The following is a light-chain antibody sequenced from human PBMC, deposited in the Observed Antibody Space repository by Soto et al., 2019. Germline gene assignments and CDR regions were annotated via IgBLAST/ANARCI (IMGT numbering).Light chain of an antibody. CDR1: SSDVGGYNY. J-gene: IGLJ1*01. Sequence: QSALTQPASVSGSPGQSITISCTGTSSDVGGYNYVSWYQQHPGKAPKLMIYDVSNRPSGVPDRFSGSKSGNTASLTVSGLQAEDEADYYCSAHGGTNPYVFGTGTKLTVL. V-gene: IGLV2-8*01. CDR2: DVS. CDR3: SAHGGTNPYV.